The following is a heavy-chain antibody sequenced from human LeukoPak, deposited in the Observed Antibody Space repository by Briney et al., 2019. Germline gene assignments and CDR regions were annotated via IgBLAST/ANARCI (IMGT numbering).Heavy chain of an antibody. J-gene: IGHJ4*02. CDR3: VKYDSSGYYRAPFDY. CDR2: ISGSGGST. Sequence: GGSLRLSCAASGFTFSSYAMSWVRQAPGKGLEWVSAISGSGGSTYYADSVKGRFTISRDNSKNTLYLQMNSLRAEDTAVYYCVKYDSSGYYRAPFDYWGQGTLVTVSS. V-gene: IGHV3-23*01. CDR1: GFTFSSYA. D-gene: IGHD3-22*01.